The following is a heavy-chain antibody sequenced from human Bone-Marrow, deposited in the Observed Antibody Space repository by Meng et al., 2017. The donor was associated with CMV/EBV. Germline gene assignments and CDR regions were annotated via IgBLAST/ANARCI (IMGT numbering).Heavy chain of an antibody. CDR1: GYTFTGYY. CDR3: ASSVVPAAINDHNWFDP. J-gene: IGHJ5*02. Sequence: ASVKVSCKASGYTFTGYYMHWVRQAPGQGLEWMGWINPNSGGTNYAQKFQGRVTMTRDTSISTAYMELSSLRSEDTAVYYCASSVVPAAINDHNWFDPWGQGTLVTVSS. V-gene: IGHV1-2*02. D-gene: IGHD2-2*01. CDR2: INPNSGGT.